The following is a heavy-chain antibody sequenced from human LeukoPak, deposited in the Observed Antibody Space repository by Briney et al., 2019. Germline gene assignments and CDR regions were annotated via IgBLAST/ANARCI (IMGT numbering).Heavy chain of an antibody. Sequence: GSLSLSCAVSGFTFSSYAMNSVRQAPARALEWVSSISSSSLYIYYADSVKGRFTISRDNAKNSLYLQMNSLRAEDTAVYYCARDGSGYDDASESWGQGTMVTVSS. J-gene: IGHJ3*02. V-gene: IGHV3-21*01. CDR1: GFTFSSYA. CDR2: ISSSSLYI. D-gene: IGHD3-10*01. CDR3: ARDGSGYDDASES.